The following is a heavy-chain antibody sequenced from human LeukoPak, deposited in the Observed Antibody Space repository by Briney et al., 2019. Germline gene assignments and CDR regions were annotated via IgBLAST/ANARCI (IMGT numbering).Heavy chain of an antibody. CDR1: GFSFSSYG. D-gene: IGHD2-2*01. CDR2: IRHDGNNK. V-gene: IGHV3-30*02. CDR3: AKDCSTNCYVRC. Sequence: PGGSLRLSCAASGFSFSSYGMQWVRQAPGKGLEWVAFIRHDGNNKYYVDSVKGRFTISRDNSKNTMYLQMNSLRPEDTAVYYCAKDCSTNCYVRCWGQGILVTVSS. J-gene: IGHJ4*02.